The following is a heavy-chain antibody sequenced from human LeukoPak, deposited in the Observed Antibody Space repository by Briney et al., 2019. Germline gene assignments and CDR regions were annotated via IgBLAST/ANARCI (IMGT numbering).Heavy chain of an antibody. V-gene: IGHV3-21*01. J-gene: IGHJ4*02. D-gene: IGHD1-1*01. CDR1: GFTFSSYS. CDR3: ARGATGTTALVDY. Sequence: GGSLRLSCAASGFTFSSYSMNWVRQAPGKGLEWVSSISSSSSYRYYADSVKGRFTISRDNDKNSLYLQMNSLRAEDTAVYYCARGATGTTALVDYWGQGTLVTVSS. CDR2: ISSSSSYR.